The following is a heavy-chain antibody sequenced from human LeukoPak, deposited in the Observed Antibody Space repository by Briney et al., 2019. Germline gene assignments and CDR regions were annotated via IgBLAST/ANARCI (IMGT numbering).Heavy chain of an antibody. J-gene: IGHJ1*01. CDR1: GFSFKNYA. V-gene: IGHV3-23*01. Sequence: PGGSLRLSCAASGFSFKNYAMVWVRQGPGKGLEWVSAIKGCGDGKDYADSVKGRFTISRDNSKNMLYLQMNSLRDDDTAVYFCGRDPNGDYVGAFSFQRWGQGTLVTVSS. D-gene: IGHD4-17*01. CDR2: IKGCGDGK. CDR3: GRDPNGDYVGAFSFQR.